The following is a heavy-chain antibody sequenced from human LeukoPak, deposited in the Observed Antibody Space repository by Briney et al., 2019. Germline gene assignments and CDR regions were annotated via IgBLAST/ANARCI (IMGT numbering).Heavy chain of an antibody. CDR3: ARNTAFDY. D-gene: IGHD5-18*01. V-gene: IGHV4-34*01. J-gene: IGHJ4*02. CDR2: INHSGST. CDR1: GGSFSGYY. Sequence: PSETLSLTCAVYGGSFSGYYWSWSRQPSGKGLEWIGEINHSGSTNYNPSLKSRVTISVDTSKNQFSLKLSSVTAADTAVYYCARNTAFDYWGQGTLVTVSS.